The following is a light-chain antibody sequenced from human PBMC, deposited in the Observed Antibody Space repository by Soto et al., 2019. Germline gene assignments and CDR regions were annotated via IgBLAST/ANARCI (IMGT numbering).Light chain of an antibody. CDR1: SSDVGSYNY. CDR2: EVS. Sequence: QSVLTQPASVSGSPGQSITISCTGTSSDVGSYNYVSWYQQHPGKAPKLMIYEVSNRPSGVSNRFSGSKSGNTASLTISGIQAEDEADYYCSSYTSSSTRVFGGGTQLTVL. V-gene: IGLV2-14*01. CDR3: SSYTSSSTRV. J-gene: IGLJ3*02.